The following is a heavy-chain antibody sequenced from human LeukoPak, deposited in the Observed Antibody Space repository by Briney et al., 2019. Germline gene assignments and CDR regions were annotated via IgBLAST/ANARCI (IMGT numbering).Heavy chain of an antibody. Sequence: SETLSLTCTVSGGSISSYYWSWIRQPPGKGLEWIGYIYYSGSTNYNPSLKSRVTISVDTSKNQFSLKLSSVTAADTAVYYCAQQRMDGSIRFDPWGQGTLVTVSS. D-gene: IGHD3-10*01. V-gene: IGHV4-59*01. CDR2: IYYSGST. J-gene: IGHJ5*02. CDR3: AQQRMDGSIRFDP. CDR1: GGSISSYY.